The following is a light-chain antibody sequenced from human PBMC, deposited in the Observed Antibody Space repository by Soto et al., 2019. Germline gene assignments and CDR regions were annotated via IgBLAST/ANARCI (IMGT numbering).Light chain of an antibody. V-gene: IGLV2-11*01. J-gene: IGLJ3*02. CDR2: DVS. CDR1: SRDVGGYNF. Sequence: QSALTQPRSVSGSPGQSVTISCTGTSRDVGGYNFVSWYQQHPGKAPKLMIYDVSKRPSGVPDRFSGSKSGNTASLTISRLQAEDEADYYCCSYAGSYTVVFGGGTKLNVL. CDR3: CSYAGSYTVV.